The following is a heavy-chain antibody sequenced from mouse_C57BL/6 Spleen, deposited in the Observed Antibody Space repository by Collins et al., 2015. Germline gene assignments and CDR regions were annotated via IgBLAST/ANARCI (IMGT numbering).Heavy chain of an antibody. J-gene: IGHJ1*03. V-gene: IGHV8-12*01. Sequence: QVTPKESGPGILQSSQTLSLTCSFSGFSLSTSGMGVSWIRQPSGKGLEWLAHIYWDDDKRYNPSLKSRLTISKDTSRNQVFLKITSVDTADTATYYCARRGIITTVVARRYFDVWGTGTTVTVSS. D-gene: IGHD1-1*01. CDR3: ARRGIITTVVARRYFDV. CDR2: IYWDDDK. CDR1: GFSLSTSGMG.